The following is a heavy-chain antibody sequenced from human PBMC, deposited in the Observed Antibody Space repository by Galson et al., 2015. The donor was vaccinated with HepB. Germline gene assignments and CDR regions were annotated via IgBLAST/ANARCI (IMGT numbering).Heavy chain of an antibody. J-gene: IGHJ6*02. CDR1: GFTFSNYY. CDR3: ARGGGQRVLRYYYGMDV. V-gene: IGHV3-7*01. CDR2: IKQDGGDE. Sequence: SLRLSCAASGFTFSNYYMNWVRQAPGKGLEWVANIKQDGGDEDYLGSVRGRFTISRDNAKNSLYLQMNSLRAEDTAMYYCARGGGQRVLRYYYGMDVWGQGTTVTVSS. D-gene: IGHD2-8*01.